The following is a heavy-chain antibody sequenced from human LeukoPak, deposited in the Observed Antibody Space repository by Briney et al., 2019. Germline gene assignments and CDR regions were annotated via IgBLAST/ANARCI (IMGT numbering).Heavy chain of an antibody. Sequence: ASVKVSCKASGYTFTGYYMHWVRQAPGQGLEWMVWINPNSGGTNYAQKFHGRVTMTRDTSISTAYMELSRLRSDDTAVYYCARDRYGSGSYLDYWGQGTLVTVSS. D-gene: IGHD3-10*01. V-gene: IGHV1-2*02. CDR2: INPNSGGT. CDR1: GYTFTGYY. CDR3: ARDRYGSGSYLDY. J-gene: IGHJ4*02.